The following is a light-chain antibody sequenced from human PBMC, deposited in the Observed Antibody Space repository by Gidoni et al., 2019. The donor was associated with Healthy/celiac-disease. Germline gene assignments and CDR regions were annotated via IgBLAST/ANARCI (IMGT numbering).Light chain of an antibody. CDR1: QSVSTSY. J-gene: IGKJ1*01. CDR2: GAS. V-gene: IGKV3-20*01. CDR3: QQYGRT. Sequence: EIVLTPSPGTLSLSPGERATLSCRASQSVSTSYLAWYQQKPGQAPRLLIYGASSRANGIPDRVSGSGSGTDFTLTISRLEPEDVAVYYCQQYGRTFGQGTKVEIK.